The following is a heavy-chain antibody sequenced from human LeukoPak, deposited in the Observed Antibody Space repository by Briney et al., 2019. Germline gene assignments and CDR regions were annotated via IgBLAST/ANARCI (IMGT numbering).Heavy chain of an antibody. CDR2: INHSGST. CDR1: GGSFSGYY. CDR3: ARQSTIAAAKIDP. J-gene: IGHJ5*02. D-gene: IGHD6-25*01. V-gene: IGHV4-34*01. Sequence: SETLSLTCAVYGGSFSGYYWSWIRQPPGKGLEWIGEINHSGSTNYSPSLKSRVTVSVDTSKNQFSLKLNSVTAADTAIYYCARQSTIAAAKIDPWGQGSLVTVSS.